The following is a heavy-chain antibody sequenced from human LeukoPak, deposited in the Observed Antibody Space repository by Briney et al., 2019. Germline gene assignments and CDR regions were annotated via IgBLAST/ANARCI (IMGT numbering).Heavy chain of an antibody. Sequence: PSETLSLTCAVYGGSFSGYYWSWIRQPPGKGLECIGEINHSGSTNYNPSLKSRVTISVDTSKNQFSLKLSSVTAADTAVYYCARGRGIWGSYRHLFDCWGQGTLVTVSS. CDR2: INHSGST. CDR3: ARGRGIWGSYRHLFDC. CDR1: GGSFSGYY. D-gene: IGHD3-16*02. J-gene: IGHJ4*02. V-gene: IGHV4-34*01.